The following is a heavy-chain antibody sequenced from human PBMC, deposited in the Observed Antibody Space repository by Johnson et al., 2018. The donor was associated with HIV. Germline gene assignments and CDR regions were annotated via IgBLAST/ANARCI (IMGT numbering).Heavy chain of an antibody. D-gene: IGHD4-17*01. CDR3: ARDAVTPI. V-gene: IGHV3-30*14. CDR1: GFTFSNYA. Sequence: QVQLVESGGGVVQPGRSLRLSCAASGFTFSNYAMHWVRQAPGKGLEWVAILPYDGSNKYYADSVKGRFTISRDNSKNTLYLQMGSLRAEDMAVYYCARDAVTPIWGQGTMVTVSS. J-gene: IGHJ3*02. CDR2: LPYDGSNK.